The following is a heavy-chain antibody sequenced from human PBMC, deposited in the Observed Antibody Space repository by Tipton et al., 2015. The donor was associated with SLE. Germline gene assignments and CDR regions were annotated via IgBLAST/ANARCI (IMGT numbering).Heavy chain of an antibody. CDR1: GGSISRSY. CDR2: IYGSGST. Sequence: LRLSCTVSGGSISRSYWSWIRQSPGKGLEWIGFIYGSGSTSYNPSLNSRVTISVDTSKNQLSLNLSSVTAADTALYYCARDTGVDIDYWGQGTLVTVSS. D-gene: IGHD7-27*01. J-gene: IGHJ4*02. CDR3: ARDTGVDIDY. V-gene: IGHV4-59*01.